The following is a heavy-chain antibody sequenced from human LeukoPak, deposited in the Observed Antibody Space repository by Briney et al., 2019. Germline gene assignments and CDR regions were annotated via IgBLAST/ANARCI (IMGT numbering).Heavy chain of an antibody. CDR1: GFTFSSYW. D-gene: IGHD5-18*01. V-gene: IGHV3-7*03. CDR2: IKQDGSEK. Sequence: GGSLRLSCAASGFTFSSYWMSWVRQAPGKGLEWVANIKQDGSEKYYVDSVKGRFTISRDNAKNSLYLQMSSLRAEDTAVYYCARGALGGIQLWFGDYWGQGTLVTVSS. CDR3: ARGALGGIQLWFGDY. J-gene: IGHJ4*02.